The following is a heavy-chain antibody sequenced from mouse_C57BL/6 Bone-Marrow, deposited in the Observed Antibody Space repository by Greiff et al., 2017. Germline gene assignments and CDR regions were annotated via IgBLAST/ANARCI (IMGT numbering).Heavy chain of an antibody. Sequence: EVQGVESGAELVRPGASVKLSCTASGFNIKDDYMHWVKQRPEQGLEWIGWIDPENGDTEYASKFQGKATITADTSSNTAYLQLSSLTSEDTAVYYCTTLYDGYYVPWFAYWGQGTLVTVSA. CDR3: TTLYDGYYVPWFAY. CDR2: IDPENGDT. J-gene: IGHJ3*01. D-gene: IGHD2-3*01. V-gene: IGHV14-4*01. CDR1: GFNIKDDY.